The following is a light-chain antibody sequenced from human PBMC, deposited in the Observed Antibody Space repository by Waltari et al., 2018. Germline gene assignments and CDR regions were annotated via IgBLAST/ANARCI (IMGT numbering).Light chain of an antibody. CDR1: QSVSTY. CDR2: DAS. Sequence: EIVLTQSPATLSLSPGERATLSCRASQSVSTYLAWYQHKPGQAPRLLIYDASNRATGIPARLSGSGSGTDFPLTISSLEPDDFAVYYCQQRTNGPPVTFGQGTRLDLK. V-gene: IGKV3-11*01. CDR3: QQRTNGPPVT. J-gene: IGKJ5*01.